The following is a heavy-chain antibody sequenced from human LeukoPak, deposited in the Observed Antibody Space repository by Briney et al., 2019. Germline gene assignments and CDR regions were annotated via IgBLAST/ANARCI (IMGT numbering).Heavy chain of an antibody. Sequence: GLPLHSSSTASGLSSTNYWIGWTRPRPGNRLEWMGIIYPGDSDTSPSPSFQGKVTISADKSISTAYLQWSSLKASDTAMYYCARRPDYGDYPVYWGQGTLVTVSS. V-gene: IGHV5-51*01. D-gene: IGHD4-17*01. CDR2: IYPGDSDT. CDR1: GLSSTNYW. J-gene: IGHJ4*02. CDR3: ARRPDYGDYPVY.